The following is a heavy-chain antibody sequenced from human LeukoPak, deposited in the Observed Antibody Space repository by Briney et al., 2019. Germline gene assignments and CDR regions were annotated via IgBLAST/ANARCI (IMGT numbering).Heavy chain of an antibody. Sequence: SETLSLTCTVSGDSIRSASYYWAWIRQPPGKGLEWLGTTYYSGTISYNSSLKSRVTISVDTSKNQFSLKLSSVTAADTAVYYCAGAGFLEWLGYGMDVWGQGTTVTVSS. V-gene: IGHV4-39*07. CDR2: TYYSGTI. CDR1: GDSIRSASYY. CDR3: AGAGFLEWLGYGMDV. D-gene: IGHD3-3*01. J-gene: IGHJ6*02.